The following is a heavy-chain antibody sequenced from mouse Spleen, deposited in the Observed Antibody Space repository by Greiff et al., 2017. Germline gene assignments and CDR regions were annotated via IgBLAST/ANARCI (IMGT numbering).Heavy chain of an antibody. CDR2: IHPNSGST. J-gene: IGHJ3*01. D-gene: IGHD2-1*01. V-gene: IGHV1-64*01. Sequence: KQRPGQGLEWIGMIHPNSGSTNYNEKFKSKATLTVDKSSSTAYMQLSSLTSEDSAVYYCARSDGNSPFAYWGQGTLVTVSA. CDR3: ARSDGNSPFAY.